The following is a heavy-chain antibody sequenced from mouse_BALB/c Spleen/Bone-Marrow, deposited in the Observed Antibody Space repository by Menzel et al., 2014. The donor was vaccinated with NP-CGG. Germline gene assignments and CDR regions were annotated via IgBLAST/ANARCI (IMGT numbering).Heavy chain of an antibody. Sequence: VHVKQSGTVLARPGASVKMSCKASDYTFTSYRMHWLKQRPGQGLEWIGAIYPGNSDTSYNQKFKGKAELTAVTSTSTAYMDLSSLTKEDSAVYYCTLAYFGQGDWFFDVWGAGTTVTVSS. V-gene: IGHV1-5*01. J-gene: IGHJ1*01. CDR2: IYPGNSDT. D-gene: IGHD2-10*01. CDR1: DYTFTSYR. CDR3: TLAYFGQGDWFFDV.